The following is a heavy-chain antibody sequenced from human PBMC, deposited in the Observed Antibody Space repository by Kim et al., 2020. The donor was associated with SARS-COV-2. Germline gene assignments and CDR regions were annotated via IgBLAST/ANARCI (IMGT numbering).Heavy chain of an antibody. J-gene: IGHJ4*02. Sequence: IYAQKFQGRVTMTEDTSTDTAYMELSSLRSEDTAVYYCATEGYSYGAFDYWGQGTLVTVSS. V-gene: IGHV1-24*01. D-gene: IGHD5-18*01. CDR3: ATEGYSYGAFDY.